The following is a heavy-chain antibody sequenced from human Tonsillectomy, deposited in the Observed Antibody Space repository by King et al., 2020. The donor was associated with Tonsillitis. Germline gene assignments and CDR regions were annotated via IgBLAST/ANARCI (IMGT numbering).Heavy chain of an antibody. D-gene: IGHD2-15*01. CDR2: LRYDGSNK. V-gene: IGHV3-30*02. CDR3: AKDREYCSGGICSYYYYYGMDV. Sequence: VQLVESGGGVVQPGGSLRLSCAASGFTFSKNGMHWVRQAPGKGLEWVAFLRYDGSNKYYADSVKGRFTISRDNSKNTLYLQMNSLRTEDTAVYYCAKDREYCSGGICSYYYYYGMDVWGQGTTVTVSS. J-gene: IGHJ6*02. CDR1: GFTFSKNG.